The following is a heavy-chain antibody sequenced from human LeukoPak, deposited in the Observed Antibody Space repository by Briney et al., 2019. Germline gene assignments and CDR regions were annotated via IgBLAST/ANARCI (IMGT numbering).Heavy chain of an antibody. Sequence: SETLSLTCAVYGGSFSGYYWSWIRQPPGKGLEWVGEINHSGSTNYNPSLKSRVTISVDTSKNQFSLKLSSVTAADTAVYYCARQTGSGLFILPGGQGTLVTVSS. J-gene: IGHJ4*02. CDR2: INHSGST. CDR1: GGSFSGYY. V-gene: IGHV4-34*01. D-gene: IGHD3/OR15-3a*01. CDR3: ARQTGSGLFILP.